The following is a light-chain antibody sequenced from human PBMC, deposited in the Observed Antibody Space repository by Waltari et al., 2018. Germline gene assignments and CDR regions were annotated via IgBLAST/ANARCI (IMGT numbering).Light chain of an antibody. CDR2: DAS. Sequence: EIVLTQSPATLSLSPGERVTLTCRASQNIGSYLAWYQQKPGQPPRVLIYDASTRATGIPARFSGSGSGADFALTISSLEPDDFAVYYCQQRSNWPRTFGQGTKLEIK. V-gene: IGKV3-11*01. CDR3: QQRSNWPRT. CDR1: QNIGSY. J-gene: IGKJ2*01.